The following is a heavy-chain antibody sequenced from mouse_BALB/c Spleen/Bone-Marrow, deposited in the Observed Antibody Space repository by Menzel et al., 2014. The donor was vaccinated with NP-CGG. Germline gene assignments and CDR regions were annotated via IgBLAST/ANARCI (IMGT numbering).Heavy chain of an antibody. CDR3: TRWYYGNYFDY. Sequence: QVQLQQSGAELVKPGASVKLSCKASGYTFXSYYMYWVKQRPGQDLEWIGEINPSNGGTNFNEKFKSKATLTVDKSSSTAYMQLSSLTPEDSAVYYCTRWYYGNYFDYWGQGTTLTVSS. V-gene: IGHV1S81*02. CDR1: GYTFXSYY. J-gene: IGHJ2*01. CDR2: INPSNGGT. D-gene: IGHD2-1*01.